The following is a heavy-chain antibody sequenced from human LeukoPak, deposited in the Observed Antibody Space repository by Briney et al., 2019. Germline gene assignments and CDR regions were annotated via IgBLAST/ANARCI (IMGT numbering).Heavy chain of an antibody. CDR3: ARDPREITIFGVVIPSDYYGMDV. CDR2: IIPIFGTA. V-gene: IGHV1-69*01. D-gene: IGHD3-3*01. J-gene: IGHJ6*02. Sequence: GSSVKVSCKASGGTFSSYAISWVRQAPGQGLEWMGGIIPIFGTANYAQKFQGRVTITADESTSTAYMELSSLRSVDTAVYYCARDPREITIFGVVIPSDYYGMDVWGQGTTVTVSS. CDR1: GGTFSSYA.